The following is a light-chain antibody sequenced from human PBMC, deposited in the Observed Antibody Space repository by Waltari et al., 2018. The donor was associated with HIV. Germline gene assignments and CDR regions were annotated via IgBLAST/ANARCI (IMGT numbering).Light chain of an antibody. Sequence: EILMTQSPDTLSVPPGETATLSCRASQGVNIKLAWYQQKPGQAPRLLIYSASTRATGIPARFSGSGSGTEFTLTITSLQSEDFTIYYCQQYNNWPYTFGQGTKLEI. CDR1: QGVNIK. CDR3: QQYNNWPYT. V-gene: IGKV3-15*01. CDR2: SAS. J-gene: IGKJ2*01.